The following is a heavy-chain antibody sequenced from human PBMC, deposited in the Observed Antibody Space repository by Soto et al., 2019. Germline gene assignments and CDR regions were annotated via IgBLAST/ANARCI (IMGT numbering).Heavy chain of an antibody. CDR1: GFSLSSSGEA. J-gene: IGHJ4*02. V-gene: IGHV2-5*01. CDR3: AHGDPSDFHY. CDR2: IYWNGIE. Sequence: QITLKESGPTLVRPTQTLTLTCTFSGFSLSSSGEAVGWIRQPPGKALEWLALIYWNGIERYSPSLKSRLTIIKDTSKTQVVLTMTNMAPVDTATYFCAHGDPSDFHYWGPGTLVTVSP. D-gene: IGHD3-10*01.